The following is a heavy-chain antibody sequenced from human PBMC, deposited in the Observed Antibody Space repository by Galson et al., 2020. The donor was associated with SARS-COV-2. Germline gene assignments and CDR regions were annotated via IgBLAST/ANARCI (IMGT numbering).Heavy chain of an antibody. D-gene: IGHD3-22*01. Sequence: PSETLSLTCAVFGGSFSGYSWTWIRQPPGKGLEWIGEINLSGRTRYNPSLKSRVSMPVDTSKNQFSLRLSSVTAADTAVYYCARGFDGLYDSSGFFGLGGFFCYGLDVWGQGTTVSVSS. CDR3: ARGFDGLYDSSGFFGLGGFFCYGLDV. CDR2: INLSGRT. V-gene: IGHV4-34*01. J-gene: IGHJ6*02. CDR1: GGSFSGYS.